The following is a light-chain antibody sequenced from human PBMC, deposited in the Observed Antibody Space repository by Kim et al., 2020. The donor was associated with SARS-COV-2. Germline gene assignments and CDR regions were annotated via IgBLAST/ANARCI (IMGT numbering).Light chain of an antibody. CDR2: HDT. Sequence: SYELTQPPSVSVSPGQTASITCSGHKLGDKYACWYQQKPGQSPVLVIYHDTKRPSGIPERFSGSNSGNTATLTISGTQPMDEADYYCQAWDSSTVV. J-gene: IGLJ2*01. CDR1: KLGDKY. CDR3: QAWDSSTVV. V-gene: IGLV3-1*01.